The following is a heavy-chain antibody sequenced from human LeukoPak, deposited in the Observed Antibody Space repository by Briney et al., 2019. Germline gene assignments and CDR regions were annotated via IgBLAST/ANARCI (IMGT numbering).Heavy chain of an antibody. J-gene: IGHJ6*03. D-gene: IGHD3-10*01. CDR2: IYTSGST. CDR3: ARGDYGSGSRTYYYYYYMDV. Sequence: PSETLSLTCTVSGGSISSGSYYWSWIRQPAGKGLEWIGRIYTSGSTNYNPSLKSRVTISVDTSKNQFSLKLSSVTAADTAVYYCARGDYGSGSRTYYYYYYMDVWGKGTTVTISS. V-gene: IGHV4-61*02. CDR1: GGSISSGSYY.